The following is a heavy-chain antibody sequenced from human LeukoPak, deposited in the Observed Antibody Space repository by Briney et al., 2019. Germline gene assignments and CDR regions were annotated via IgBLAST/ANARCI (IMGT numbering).Heavy chain of an antibody. D-gene: IGHD2-21*01. J-gene: IGHJ3*02. CDR3: VKDIVGAFDI. Sequence: GGSLRLSCAASGFTFNSNGMHWVRQAPGKGLEWVAFIRHDGSNTHYADSVKGRFTISRDNSKNTLHLQVNTLRAEDTAVYYCVKDIVGAFDIWSQGTMVIVSS. CDR1: GFTFNSNG. V-gene: IGHV3-30*02. CDR2: IRHDGSNT.